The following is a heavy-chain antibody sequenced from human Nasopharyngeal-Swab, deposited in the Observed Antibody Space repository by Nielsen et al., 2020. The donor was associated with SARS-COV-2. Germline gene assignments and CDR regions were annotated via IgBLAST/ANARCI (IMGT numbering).Heavy chain of an antibody. CDR2: IKSKTDGGTT. J-gene: IGHJ3*02. D-gene: IGHD3-10*01. V-gene: IGHV3-15*01. CDR1: GFTFSNAW. CDR3: TTDRGEPVDI. Sequence: GGSLRLSCAASGFTFSNAWMSWVRQAPGKGLEWFGRIKSKTDGGTTDYAAPVKGRFTISRDDSKNTLYLQMNSLKTEDTAVYYCTTDRGEPVDIWGQGTMVTVSS.